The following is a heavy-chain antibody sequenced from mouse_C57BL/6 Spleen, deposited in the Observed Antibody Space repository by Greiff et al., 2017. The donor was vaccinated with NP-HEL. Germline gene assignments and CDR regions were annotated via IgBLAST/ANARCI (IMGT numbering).Heavy chain of an antibody. CDR1: GYTFTDYY. D-gene: IGHD2-12*01. J-gene: IGHJ4*01. Sequence: VQLQQSGPELVKPGASVKISCKASGYTFTDYYMNWVKQSHGKSLEWIGDINPNNGGTSYNQKFKGKATLTVDKSSSTAYMELRSLTSEDSAVYYCARRPFTTGAMDYWGQGTSVTVSS. V-gene: IGHV1-26*01. CDR3: ARRPFTTGAMDY. CDR2: INPNNGGT.